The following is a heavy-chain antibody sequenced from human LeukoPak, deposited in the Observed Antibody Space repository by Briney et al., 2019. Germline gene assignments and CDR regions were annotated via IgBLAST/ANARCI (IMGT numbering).Heavy chain of an antibody. Sequence: GGSLRLSCAASGFTFDDYAMHWVRQAPGKGLEWVSAISGSGGSTYYADSVKGRFTISRDNSKNTLYLQINSLRAEDTAVYYCAKGYGLQLVNNWFDPWGQGTLVSVSS. V-gene: IGHV3-23*01. CDR2: ISGSGGST. CDR1: GFTFDDYA. D-gene: IGHD6-13*01. J-gene: IGHJ5*02. CDR3: AKGYGLQLVNNWFDP.